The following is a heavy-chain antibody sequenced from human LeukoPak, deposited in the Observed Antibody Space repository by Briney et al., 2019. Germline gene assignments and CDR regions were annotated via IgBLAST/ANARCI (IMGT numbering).Heavy chain of an antibody. V-gene: IGHV3-15*01. CDR2: IKSKTDDETT. D-gene: IGHD3-10*01. CDR1: GFTFTNAW. Sequence: GGSLRLSCVDAGFTFTNAWMSWVRQAPGKGLEWIGRIKSKTDDETTNYAEPVRGRFTTSRDDSKSAVYLQMNSLKIEDTAVYYCTTDLGTYYHGSQRLIPIDYWGQGTLVTVSS. CDR3: TTDLGTYYHGSQRLIPIDY. J-gene: IGHJ4*02.